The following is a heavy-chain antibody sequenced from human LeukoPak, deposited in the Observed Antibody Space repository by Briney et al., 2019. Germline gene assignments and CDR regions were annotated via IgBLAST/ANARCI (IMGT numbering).Heavy chain of an antibody. CDR2: IYYSGST. V-gene: IGHV4-30-4*08. Sequence: SQTLSLTCTVSGGSISSGDYYWSWIRQPPGKGLEWIGYIYYSGSTYYNPSLESRVTISVDTSKNQFPLKLSSVTAADTAVYYCARGVMITFGGVIVIEWGQGTLVTVSS. D-gene: IGHD3-16*02. CDR1: GGSISSGDYY. CDR3: ARGVMITFGGVIVIE. J-gene: IGHJ4*02.